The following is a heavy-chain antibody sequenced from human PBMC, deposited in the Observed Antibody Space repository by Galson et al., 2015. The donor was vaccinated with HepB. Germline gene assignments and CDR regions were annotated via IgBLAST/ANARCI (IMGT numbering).Heavy chain of an antibody. CDR2: ISAYNGNT. J-gene: IGHJ4*02. Sequence: SVKVSCKASSYTFTTYAISWVRQAPGQGLEWMGWISAYNGNTNYAQNLQGRVTMTTDTSTSTAYVELRKLRFDDTAMYYCARVEGGYVQAQGSGWFDFWGQGTLVTVSS. CDR1: SYTFTTYA. V-gene: IGHV1-18*01. CDR3: ARVEGGYVQAQGSGWFDF. D-gene: IGHD6-19*01.